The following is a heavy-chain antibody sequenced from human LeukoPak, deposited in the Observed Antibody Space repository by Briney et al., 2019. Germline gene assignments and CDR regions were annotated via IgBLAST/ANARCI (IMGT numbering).Heavy chain of an antibody. Sequence: ESLKSSCKTSGYRFVSHWIVWVRQMPGKGLEWLGIIYPGDSDTRYSPSFQGQVTISADKSISTAYLQWSSLRASDTAMYYCARRPSYDFWSGYYEVDGLDVWGQGTMVTVSS. CDR3: ARRPSYDFWSGYYEVDGLDV. V-gene: IGHV5-51*01. J-gene: IGHJ3*01. CDR2: IYPGDSDT. D-gene: IGHD3-3*01. CDR1: GYRFVSHW.